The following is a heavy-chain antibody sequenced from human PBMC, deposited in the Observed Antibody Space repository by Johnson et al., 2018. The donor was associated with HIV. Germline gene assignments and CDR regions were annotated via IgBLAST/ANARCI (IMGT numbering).Heavy chain of an antibody. CDR3: AKDLGVAADPDAFDI. Sequence: VQLVESGGGLVQPGGSLRLSCAASGFTVSSIYMSWVRQAPGKGLEWVSIIYSGGSTYYADSVKGRFTISRDNSKNTLYLQMNSLRAEDTAVYYCAKDLGVAADPDAFDIWGQGTMVTVSS. CDR2: IYSGGST. J-gene: IGHJ3*02. CDR1: GFTVSSIY. V-gene: IGHV3-66*01. D-gene: IGHD6-13*01.